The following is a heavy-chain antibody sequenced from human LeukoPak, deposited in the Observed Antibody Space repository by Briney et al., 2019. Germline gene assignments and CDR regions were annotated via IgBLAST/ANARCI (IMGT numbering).Heavy chain of an antibody. CDR3: ARDKETTTAHFEY. CDR2: TSSSSSYI. V-gene: IGHV3-21*05. CDR1: GFTFSKYS. J-gene: IGHJ4*02. Sequence: PGGSLRLSCAASGFTFSKYSFSWVRQAPGKGLEWVSYTSSSSSYIYYADSVKGRFTISKDNVKNSLYLQMNSLRAEDTAIYYCARDKETTTAHFEYWGQGTLVTVAP. D-gene: IGHD4-11*01.